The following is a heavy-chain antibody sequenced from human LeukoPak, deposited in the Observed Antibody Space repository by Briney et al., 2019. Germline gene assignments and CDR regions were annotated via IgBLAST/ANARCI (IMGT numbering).Heavy chain of an antibody. J-gene: IGHJ4*02. D-gene: IGHD6-13*01. V-gene: IGHV1-69*06. CDR2: ITPVFGTV. CDR1: GGTFSSYI. CDR3: ARAGSSTWPPRPFDY. Sequence: VASVKVSCKASGGTFSSYIMNWVRQAPGQGLEWMGGITPVFGTVNYAQKFQGRVTITADKSTTTAYMELSSLRSEDTAVYYCARAGSSTWPPRPFDYWGQETLVTVPS.